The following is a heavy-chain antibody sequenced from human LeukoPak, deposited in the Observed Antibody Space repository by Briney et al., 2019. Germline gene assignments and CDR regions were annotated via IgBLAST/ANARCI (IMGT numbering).Heavy chain of an antibody. Sequence: PGGSLRLSCAASGFTFSNFEMNWVRQAPGKGLEWVSFMSTSSRSTWYADSVKGRFTISRDNAKNSLYLRMNSLRAEDTAVYYCARVTGYWGSGNCRFDYWGQGTLVTVSS. V-gene: IGHV3-48*03. CDR1: GFTFSNFE. CDR3: ARVTGYWGSGNCRFDY. D-gene: IGHD3-10*01. J-gene: IGHJ4*02. CDR2: MSTSSRST.